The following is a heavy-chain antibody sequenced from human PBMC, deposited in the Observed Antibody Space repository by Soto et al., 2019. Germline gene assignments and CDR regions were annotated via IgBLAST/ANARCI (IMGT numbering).Heavy chain of an antibody. Sequence: QVQLQQWGAGLLKPSETLSLTCAVYGGSFSGYYWSWIRQPPGKGLEWIGEINHSGSTNYNPSLKSRVTISVDTSKNPFSLKLSSVTAADTAVYYCARNAMLGYCSSTSCYRWFDPWGQGTLVTVSS. CDR3: ARNAMLGYCSSTSCYRWFDP. J-gene: IGHJ5*02. CDR2: INHSGST. CDR1: GGSFSGYY. D-gene: IGHD2-2*02. V-gene: IGHV4-34*01.